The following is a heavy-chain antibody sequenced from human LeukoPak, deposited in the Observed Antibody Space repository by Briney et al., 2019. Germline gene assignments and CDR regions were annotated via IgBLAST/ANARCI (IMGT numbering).Heavy chain of an antibody. J-gene: IGHJ4*02. CDR2: IYYSGST. CDR3: ASFVEMATERRFDY. D-gene: IGHD5-24*01. CDR1: GGSISSSSYY. V-gene: IGHV4-39*01. Sequence: SETLSLTCTVSGGSISSSSYYWGWIRQPPGKGLEWIGSIYYSGSTYYNPSLKSRVTISVDTSKNQFSLKLSSVTAADTAVYYCASFVEMATERRFDYWGQGTLVTVSS.